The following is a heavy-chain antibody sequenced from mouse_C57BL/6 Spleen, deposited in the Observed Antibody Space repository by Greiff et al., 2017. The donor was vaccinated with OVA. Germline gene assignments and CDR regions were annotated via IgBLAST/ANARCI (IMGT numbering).Heavy chain of an antibody. D-gene: IGHD1-1*01. CDR2: ISSGGSYT. CDR3: ARDWYYGSSRGFAY. J-gene: IGHJ3*01. CDR1: GFTFSSYG. V-gene: IGHV5-6*01. Sequence: EVKLMESGGDLVKPGGSLKLSCAASGFTFSSYGMSWVRQTPDKRLEWVATISSGGSYTYYPDSVKGRFTISRDNAKNTLYLQMSSLKSEDTAMYYCARDWYYGSSRGFAYWGQGTLVTVSA.